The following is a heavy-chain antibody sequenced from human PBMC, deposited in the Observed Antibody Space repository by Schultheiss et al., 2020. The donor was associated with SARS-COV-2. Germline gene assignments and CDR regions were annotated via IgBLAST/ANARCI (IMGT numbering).Heavy chain of an antibody. CDR1: GGSISSYY. CDR2: IYYSGST. CDR3: ATGPVTLSYDFWSGYYKDYYYYMDV. V-gene: IGHV4-59*01. J-gene: IGHJ6*03. Sequence: SETLSLTCTVSGGSISSYYWSWIRQPPGKGLEWIGYIYYSGSTNYNPSLKSRVTMSIDTSKNQFSLKLSSVTAADTAVYYCATGPVTLSYDFWSGYYKDYYYYMDVWGKGTTVTVSS. D-gene: IGHD3-3*01.